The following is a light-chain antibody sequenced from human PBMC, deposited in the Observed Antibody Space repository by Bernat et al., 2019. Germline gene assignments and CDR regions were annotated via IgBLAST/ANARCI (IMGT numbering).Light chain of an antibody. Sequence: EILMTQSPATLPASPGERATLSCRASQSVGSELAWYQQKAGQAPRLLIYGASTRATGIPDRFSGSGSGTELTLTIPSLQSEDFAIYYCQHSYSWPLTFGQGTKVEIK. CDR1: QSVGSE. CDR3: QHSYSWPLT. CDR2: GAS. V-gene: IGKV3-15*01. J-gene: IGKJ1*01.